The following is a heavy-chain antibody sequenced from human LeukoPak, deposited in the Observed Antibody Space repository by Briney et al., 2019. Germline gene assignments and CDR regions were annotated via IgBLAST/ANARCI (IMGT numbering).Heavy chain of an antibody. CDR1: GFTISDYG. Sequence: GGSLRLSCAASGFTISDYGLVWVRQAPGKGLLWVSRINSDGTTTYYADSVKGRFTISRDNAKNTLYLQVNSLRAEDTAVYYCARGNYYGMDVWGQGTTVTVSS. V-gene: IGHV3-74*01. CDR2: INSDGTTT. CDR3: ARGNYYGMDV. J-gene: IGHJ6*02.